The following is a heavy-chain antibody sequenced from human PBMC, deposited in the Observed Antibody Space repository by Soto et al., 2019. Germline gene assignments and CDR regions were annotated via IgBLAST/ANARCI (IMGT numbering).Heavy chain of an antibody. CDR2: INNDGSGT. Sequence: EVQLVESGGGLVRPGGSLRLSCAVSGFTFTNYWMHWVRQAPGKGLVCVSRINNDGSGTSYADSVKGRFTISRDNAKNTLYLQMDSLRAEDTGVYFCGSVFEYWGQGTTVTVSS. V-gene: IGHV3-74*01. CDR1: GFTFTNYW. CDR3: GSVFEY. J-gene: IGHJ4*02.